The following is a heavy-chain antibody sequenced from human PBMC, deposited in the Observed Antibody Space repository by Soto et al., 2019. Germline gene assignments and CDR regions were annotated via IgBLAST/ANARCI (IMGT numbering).Heavy chain of an antibody. Sequence: GGSLRLSCAASGFTFSSYSMNWVRQAPGKGLEWVSSISSSSSYIYYADSVKGRFTISRDNAKNSLYLQMNSLRAEDTAVYYCARTRGIAAAPDAFDIWGQGTMVTVSS. J-gene: IGHJ3*02. CDR2: ISSSSSYI. CDR3: ARTRGIAAAPDAFDI. V-gene: IGHV3-21*01. D-gene: IGHD6-13*01. CDR1: GFTFSSYS.